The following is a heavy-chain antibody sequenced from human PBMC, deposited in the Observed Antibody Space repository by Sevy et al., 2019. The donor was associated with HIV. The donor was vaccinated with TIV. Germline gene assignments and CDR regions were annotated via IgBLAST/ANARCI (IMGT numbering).Heavy chain of an antibody. J-gene: IGHJ4*02. CDR1: GFTFSSYA. D-gene: IGHD1-26*01. CDR3: AKRHLSGSPTTFDY. V-gene: IGHV3-23*01. Sequence: GGSLRLSCAASGFTFSSYAMSWVRQAPGKGLEWVSLISASGGSTYYADSVKGRFTISRDNSKNTLYLQMNSLRAEDTAVYYWAKRHLSGSPTTFDYWGQGTLVTVSS. CDR2: ISASGGST.